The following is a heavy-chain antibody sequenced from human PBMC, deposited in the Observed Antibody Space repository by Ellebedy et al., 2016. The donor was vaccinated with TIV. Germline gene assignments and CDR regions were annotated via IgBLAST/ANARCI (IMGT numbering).Heavy chain of an antibody. Sequence: GESLKISCAASGFTFSSYAMSWVRQAPGKGLEWVSAISGSGGSTYYADSVKGRFTISRDNSKNTLYLQMNSLRAEDTAVYYCAREFLTMIVGRVPLWYWGQGTLVTVSS. CDR2: ISGSGGST. V-gene: IGHV3-23*01. CDR1: GFTFSSYA. J-gene: IGHJ4*02. CDR3: AREFLTMIVGRVPLWY. D-gene: IGHD3-22*01.